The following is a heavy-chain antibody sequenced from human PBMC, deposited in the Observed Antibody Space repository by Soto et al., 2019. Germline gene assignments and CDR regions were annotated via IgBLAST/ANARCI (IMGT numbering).Heavy chain of an antibody. Sequence: PGGSLRLSCAASGFTFSDYYMSWVRQAPGKGLEWVSYIRYSGNTIYYADSVKGRFTISRDNAKNSLYLQMNSLRADDTAVYYCARAVGSYDAFDIWGQGTMVTVSS. V-gene: IGHV3-11*01. J-gene: IGHJ3*02. CDR2: IRYSGNTI. CDR1: GFTFSDYY. D-gene: IGHD1-26*01. CDR3: ARAVGSYDAFDI.